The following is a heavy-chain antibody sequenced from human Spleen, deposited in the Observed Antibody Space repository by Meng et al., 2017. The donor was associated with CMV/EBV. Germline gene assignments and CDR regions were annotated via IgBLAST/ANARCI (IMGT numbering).Heavy chain of an antibody. Sequence: ASVKVSCKVSGYTLTELSMHWVRQAPGKGLEWMGGFDPEDGETIYAQKFQGRVTITADKSTSTAYMELSSLRSEDTAVYYCGRDGVMGLEDPNDSSNYHYGMDVWGQGTTVTVSS. V-gene: IGHV1-24*01. CDR1: GYTLTELS. CDR2: FDPEDGET. CDR3: GRDGVMGLEDPNDSSNYHYGMDV. D-gene: IGHD1-1*01. J-gene: IGHJ6*02.